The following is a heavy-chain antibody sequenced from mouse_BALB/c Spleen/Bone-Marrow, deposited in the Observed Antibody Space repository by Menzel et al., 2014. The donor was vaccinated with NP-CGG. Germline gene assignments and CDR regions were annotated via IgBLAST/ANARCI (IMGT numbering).Heavy chain of an antibody. CDR1: GFTFSSFG. D-gene: IGHD4-1*01. V-gene: IGHV5-17*02. Sequence: EVKLVESGGGLVQPGGSRKLSCAASGFTFSSFGMHWVRQAPERGLEWVAYISSGSSTIFYADTVKGRFTITIDNPKNTLFLQMTSLRSEDTAMYYCARGGNWEDFDYWGQGTTLTVSS. CDR3: ARGGNWEDFDY. CDR2: ISSGSSTI. J-gene: IGHJ2*01.